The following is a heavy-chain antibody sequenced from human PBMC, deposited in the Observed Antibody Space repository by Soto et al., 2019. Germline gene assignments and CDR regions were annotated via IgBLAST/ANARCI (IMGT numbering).Heavy chain of an antibody. CDR1: GYSLTDYA. V-gene: IGHV1-3*01. Sequence: QAHLVQSGAEVREPGASVRISCEASGYSLTDYALHWPRQAPGQRPEWMGWINAADGNVKSSRPVRDRGTLTIDKSARPACLELTSLRSEDTAVYFCASIGISGTTSQYNGLDVWREATAGTVAS. CDR3: ASIGISGTTSQYNGLDV. D-gene: IGHD1-20*01. J-gene: IGHJ6*04. CDR2: INAADGNV.